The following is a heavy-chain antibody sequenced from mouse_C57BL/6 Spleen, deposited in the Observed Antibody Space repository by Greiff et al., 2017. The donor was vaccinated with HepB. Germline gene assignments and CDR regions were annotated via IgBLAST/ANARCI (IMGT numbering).Heavy chain of an antibody. Sequence: EVKLVESGGGLVKPGGSLKLSCAASGFTFSDYGMHWVRQAPEKGLEWVAYISSGSSTIYYADTVKGRFTISRDNAKNTLFLQMTSLRSEDTAMYYCARDIHYAMDYWGQGTSVTVSS. V-gene: IGHV5-17*01. CDR2: ISSGSSTI. CDR1: GFTFSDYG. CDR3: ARDIHYAMDY. J-gene: IGHJ4*01.